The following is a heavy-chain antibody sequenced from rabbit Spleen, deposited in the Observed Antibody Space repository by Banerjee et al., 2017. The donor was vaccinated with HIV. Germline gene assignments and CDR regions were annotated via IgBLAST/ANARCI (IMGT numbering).Heavy chain of an antibody. V-gene: IGHV1S45*01. Sequence: QEQLVETGGGLVKPEGSLTLTCKASGFDLSRYYHMCWVRQAPGKGLEWIACIYVGSGGSTYYATWAKGRFTISKTSSTTVTLQMTSLTAADTATYFCTRQSDLWGPGTLVT. D-gene: IGHD3-3*01. CDR3: TRQSDL. CDR1: GFDLSRYYH. CDR2: IYVGSGGST. J-gene: IGHJ4*01.